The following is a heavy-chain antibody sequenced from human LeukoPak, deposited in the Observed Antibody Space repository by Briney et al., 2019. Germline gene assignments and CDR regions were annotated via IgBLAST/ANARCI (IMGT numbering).Heavy chain of an antibody. Sequence: PSETLSLNCTVSGGSISSYYWSWIRQPPGKGLEWIGYIYYSGSTNYNPSLKSRVTISVDTSKNQFSLKLSSVTAADTAVYYCARDSGSYYGFDYWGQRTLVTVSS. V-gene: IGHV4-59*01. CDR2: IYYSGST. D-gene: IGHD1-26*01. CDR1: GGSISSYY. J-gene: IGHJ4*02. CDR3: ARDSGSYYGFDY.